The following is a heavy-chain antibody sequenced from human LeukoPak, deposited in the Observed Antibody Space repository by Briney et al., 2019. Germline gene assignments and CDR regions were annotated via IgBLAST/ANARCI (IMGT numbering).Heavy chain of an antibody. CDR3: ARAVLYCSSTSCYSSVVWFDP. D-gene: IGHD2-2*02. CDR2: MIPNSGNT. CDR1: GYTFTSYD. V-gene: IGHV1-8*03. Sequence: ASVKVSCKASGYTFTSYDINWVRQATGQGLEWMGWMIPNSGNTGYAQKFQGRVTITRNTSISTAYMELSSLRSEDTAVYYCARAVLYCSSTSCYSSVVWFDPWGQGTLVTVSS. J-gene: IGHJ5*02.